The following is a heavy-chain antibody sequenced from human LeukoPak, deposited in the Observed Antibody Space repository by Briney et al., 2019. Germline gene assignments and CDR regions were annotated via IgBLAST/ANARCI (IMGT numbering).Heavy chain of an antibody. V-gene: IGHV4-59*01. CDR2: IYYSGST. CDR3: AREKDEVGATGAFDI. D-gene: IGHD1-26*01. J-gene: IGHJ3*02. CDR1: GGSISSYY. Sequence: PSETLSLTCTVSGGSISSYYWSWIRQPPGKGLEWIGYIYYSGSTNYNPSLKSRVTISVDTSKNQFSLKLSSVTAADTAVYYCAREKDEVGATGAFDIWGQGTMVTVSS.